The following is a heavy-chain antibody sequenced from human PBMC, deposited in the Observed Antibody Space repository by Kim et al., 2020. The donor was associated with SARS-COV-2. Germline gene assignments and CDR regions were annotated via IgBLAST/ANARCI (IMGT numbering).Heavy chain of an antibody. CDR3: ARVAARHYYYYGMDV. CDR2: IYYSGST. V-gene: IGHV4-59*01. CDR1: GGSISSYY. J-gene: IGHJ6*02. D-gene: IGHD6-6*01. Sequence: SETLSLTCTVSGGSISSYYWSWIRQPPGKVLEWIGYIYYSGSTNYNPSLKSRVTISVDTSKNQYSLKLSAVTAADTAVYSCARVAARHYYYYGMDVWGQGTTVTVSS.